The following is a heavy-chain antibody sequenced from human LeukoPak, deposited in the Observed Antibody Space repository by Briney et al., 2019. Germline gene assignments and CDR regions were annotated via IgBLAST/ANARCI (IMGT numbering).Heavy chain of an antibody. CDR3: AKDATPSYYYYYYGMDV. CDR2: ISGSGGST. D-gene: IGHD2-15*01. J-gene: IGHJ6*02. Sequence: GGSLRLSCAASGFTFSSYAMSWVRQAPGNGLEWVSAISGSGGSTYYADSVKGRFTISRDNSKNTLYLQMNSLRAEDTAVYYCAKDATPSYYYYYYGMDVWGQGTTVTVSS. V-gene: IGHV3-23*01. CDR1: GFTFSSYA.